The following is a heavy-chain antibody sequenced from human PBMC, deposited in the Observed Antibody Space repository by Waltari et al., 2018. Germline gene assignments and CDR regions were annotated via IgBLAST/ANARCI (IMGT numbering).Heavy chain of an antibody. V-gene: IGHV4-38-2*01. Sequence: QVQLQESGPGLVKPSETLSLTCAVSGYSISSGYYWGWIRQPPGKGLEWIGSIYHSGSTYYNPSLKSRVTISVDTSKNQFSLKLSSVTAADTAVYYCASYLQWGGGDDAFDIWGQGTMVTVSS. CDR3: ASYLQWGGGDDAFDI. J-gene: IGHJ3*02. D-gene: IGHD2-21*01. CDR1: GYSISSGYY. CDR2: IYHSGST.